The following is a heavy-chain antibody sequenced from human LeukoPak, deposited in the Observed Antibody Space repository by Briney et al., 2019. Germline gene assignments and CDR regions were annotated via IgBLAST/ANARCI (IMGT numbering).Heavy chain of an antibody. Sequence: ASVKVSCKTSGYSFSDYSIHWVRQAPGQGLEWMGWINPKSGRTNTARKFQGRVALTGDTSISTIYMEVTRLTSDDSALYYCARVGFDGSGWYPNLDYWGQGTLVTVSS. D-gene: IGHD6-19*01. CDR1: GYSFSDYS. CDR2: INPKSGRT. CDR3: ARVGFDGSGWYPNLDY. J-gene: IGHJ4*02. V-gene: IGHV1-2*02.